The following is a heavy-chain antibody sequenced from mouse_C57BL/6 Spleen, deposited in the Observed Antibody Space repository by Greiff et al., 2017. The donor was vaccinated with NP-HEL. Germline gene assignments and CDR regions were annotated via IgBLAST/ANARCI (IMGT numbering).Heavy chain of an antibody. V-gene: IGHV5-12*01. CDR3: ARLEDGGYFDY. J-gene: IGHJ2*01. Sequence: EVKLMESGGGLVQPGGSLKLSCAASGFTFSDYYMYWVRQTPEKRLEWVAYISNGGGSTYYPDTVKGRFTISRDNAKNTLYLQMSRLKSEDTAMYYCARLEDGGYFDYWGQGTTLTVSS. CDR1: GFTFSDYY. CDR2: ISNGGGST.